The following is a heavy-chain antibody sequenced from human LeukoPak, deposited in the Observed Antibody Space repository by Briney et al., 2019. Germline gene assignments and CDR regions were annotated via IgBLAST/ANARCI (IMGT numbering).Heavy chain of an antibody. J-gene: IGHJ3*02. CDR1: GDTFSSFA. D-gene: IGHD4-17*01. CDR2: IIPLFGTA. V-gene: IGHV1-69*06. CDR3: ASPYDYGDHYLDALHI. Sequence: ASVNVSCTASGDTFSSFAVSWVRQAPGQGLEWMGRIIPLFGTADYAQRYQGRVTISADNSLNTAYLELSSLTSEDTAVYYCASPYDYGDHYLDALHIWGQGTIVTVSS.